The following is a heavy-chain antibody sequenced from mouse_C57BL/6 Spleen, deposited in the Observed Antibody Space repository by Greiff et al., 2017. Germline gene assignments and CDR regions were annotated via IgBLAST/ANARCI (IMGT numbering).Heavy chain of an antibody. Sequence: QVQLQQPGAELVRPGSSVKLSCKASGYTFTSYWLDWVKQRPGQGLEWIGNIHPSDSETHYNQKFKDKATLTVDKSSSTAYMQLSSLTSEDSAVYYGAREKDNYYGNYRYFDYWGQGTTRTVSS. D-gene: IGHD2-1*01. CDR1: GYTFTSYW. V-gene: IGHV1-61*01. CDR3: AREKDNYYGNYRYFDY. J-gene: IGHJ2*01. CDR2: IHPSDSET.